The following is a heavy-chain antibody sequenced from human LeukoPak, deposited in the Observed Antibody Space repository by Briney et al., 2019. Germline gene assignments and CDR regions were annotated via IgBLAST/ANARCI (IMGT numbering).Heavy chain of an antibody. CDR2: IKRDGSEK. D-gene: IGHD3-22*01. CDR3: SVVVKDY. V-gene: IGHV3-7*01. J-gene: IGHJ4*02. CDR1: GFTFSSYW. Sequence: GGSLRLSCAASGFTFSSYWMSWVRQAPGKGLEWVANIKRDGSEKYYVDSVKGRFTVSRDNAKNSLYLQMNSLRADDTAVYYCSVVVKDYWGQGNLVTVSS.